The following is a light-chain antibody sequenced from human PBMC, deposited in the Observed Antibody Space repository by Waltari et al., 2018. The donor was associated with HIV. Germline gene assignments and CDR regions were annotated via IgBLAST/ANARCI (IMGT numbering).Light chain of an antibody. V-gene: IGLV1-47*01. Sequence: SVLTQPPSASGTPGQTVTISCSGSSSTSGHDNVYWYQHRPGMTPNLLIYKNYQRPSGVPDRFAGSKSGTSASLAISGLRSEDEADYYCVGWDGSLSGYVFGAGTTVTVL. CDR2: KNY. CDR3: VGWDGSLSGYV. CDR1: SSTSGHDN. J-gene: IGLJ1*01.